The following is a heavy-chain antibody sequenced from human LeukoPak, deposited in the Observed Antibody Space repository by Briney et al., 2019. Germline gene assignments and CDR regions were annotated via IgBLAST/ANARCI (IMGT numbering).Heavy chain of an antibody. D-gene: IGHD6-13*01. CDR1: GGSISSYY. CDR3: ARGVAAAARWFDP. V-gene: IGHV4-59*01. J-gene: IGHJ5*02. Sequence: SETLSLTCTVSGGSISSYYWSWIRQLPGKGLEWIGYIYYSGSTNYNPSLKSRVTISVDTSKNQFSLKLSSVTAADTAVYYCARGVAAAARWFDPWGQGTLVTVSS. CDR2: IYYSGST.